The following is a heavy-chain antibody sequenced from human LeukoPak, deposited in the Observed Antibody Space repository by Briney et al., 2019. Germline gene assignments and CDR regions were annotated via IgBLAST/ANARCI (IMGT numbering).Heavy chain of an antibody. CDR3: ARDSGSGTYTPTD. CDR2: IIPMFGTP. Sequence: SVRVSCKASGGTFSSSPLSWVRQAPGQGLEWMGRIIPMFGTPNFARKFEGRIRITADKSTTTAYMEMSSLRSEDTAVYYCARDSGSGTYTPTDWGQGTLVTVSS. J-gene: IGHJ4*02. V-gene: IGHV1-69*06. D-gene: IGHD3-10*01. CDR1: GGTFSSSP.